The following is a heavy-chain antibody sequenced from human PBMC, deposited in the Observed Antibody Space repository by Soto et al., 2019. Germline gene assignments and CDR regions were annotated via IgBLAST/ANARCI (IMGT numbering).Heavy chain of an antibody. CDR2: DIPIFVTA. V-gene: IGHV1-69*01. J-gene: IGHJ5*02. D-gene: IGHD1-26*01. CDR1: GGTFSSYA. Sequence: QVQLVQSGADVNKPGCSVKVSCKASGGTFSSYAISWVRQAPGKGLEWMGGDIPIFVTANYAQKFQGRVTITADESTSQAYRELGSLRSQDTAVYYCARVAVDWVGQYHWSAPWGQGTLVTVSS. CDR3: ARVAVDWVGQYHWSAP.